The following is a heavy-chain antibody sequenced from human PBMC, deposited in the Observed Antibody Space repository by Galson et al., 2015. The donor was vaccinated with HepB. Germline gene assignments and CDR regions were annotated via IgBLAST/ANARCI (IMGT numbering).Heavy chain of an antibody. CDR1: GLSLRISGVG. Sequence: PALVKPTQALTLTCTFSGLSLRISGVGVGWIRQSPGKALEWLAFIYWNDDKHYSPSLKSRLTITKDTSKSQVVLRMTSMDPVDTATYYCAHGLGLVGPYFDYWGQGTLVTVSS. J-gene: IGHJ4*02. CDR2: IYWNDDK. D-gene: IGHD3-16*01. V-gene: IGHV2-5*01. CDR3: AHGLGLVGPYFDY.